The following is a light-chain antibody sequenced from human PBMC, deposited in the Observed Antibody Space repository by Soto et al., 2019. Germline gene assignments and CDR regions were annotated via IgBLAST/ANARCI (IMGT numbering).Light chain of an antibody. CDR2: DAS. CDR1: QSVSSN. CDR3: QQRSNWPPIT. J-gene: IGKJ5*01. Sequence: IVLTQSPATLSVSPGERATLSCRASQSVSSNLAWHQQRPGQAPRLLIHDASNRATGIPARFSGSGSGTDFTLTISSLELEDFAVYYCQQRSNWPPITFGQGTRLEIK. V-gene: IGKV3-11*01.